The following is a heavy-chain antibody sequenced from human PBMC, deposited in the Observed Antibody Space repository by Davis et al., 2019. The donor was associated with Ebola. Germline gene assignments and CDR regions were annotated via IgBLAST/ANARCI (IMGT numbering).Heavy chain of an antibody. D-gene: IGHD3-22*01. CDR1: GFTFSSSG. J-gene: IGHJ4*02. CDR3: AKASDTDYYDSSGYLQSYYFDY. V-gene: IGHV1-58*02. Sequence: AASVKVSCKASGFTFSSSGMQWVRQARGQRLEWIGGIVVGSGNTNYAQKFRERLTMTRDMSTSTAYMELSSLRFEDTAVYYCAKASDTDYYDSSGYLQSYYFDYWGQGTLVTVSS. CDR2: IVVGSGNT.